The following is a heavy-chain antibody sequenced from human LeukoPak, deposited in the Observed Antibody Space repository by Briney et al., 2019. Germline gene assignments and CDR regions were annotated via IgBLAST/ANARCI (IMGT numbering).Heavy chain of an antibody. CDR3: ARGSKGGIAAAGTLDY. Sequence: SVKVSCKASGYTFTNYTLNWVRQAPGQGLEWMGGIIPIFGTANYAQKFQGRVTITADESTSTAYMELSSLRSEDTAVYYCARGSKGGIAAAGTLDYWGQGTLVTVSS. D-gene: IGHD6-13*01. CDR2: IIPIFGTA. CDR1: GYTFTNYT. J-gene: IGHJ4*02. V-gene: IGHV1-69*13.